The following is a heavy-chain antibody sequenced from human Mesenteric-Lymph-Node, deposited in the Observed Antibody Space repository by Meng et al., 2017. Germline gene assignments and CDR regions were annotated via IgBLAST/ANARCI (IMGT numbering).Heavy chain of an antibody. J-gene: IGHJ4*02. CDR2: INSDGSST. V-gene: IGHV3-74*01. CDR3: ASFSVYTGNDY. D-gene: IGHD1-26*01. CDR1: GFTFSSYW. Sequence: GESLKISCAASGFTFSSYWMHWVRQAPGKGLVWVSRINSDGSSTSYADSVKGRFTISRDNAKNTLYLQMNSLRAEDTAVYYCASFSVYTGNDYWGQGTLVTVSS.